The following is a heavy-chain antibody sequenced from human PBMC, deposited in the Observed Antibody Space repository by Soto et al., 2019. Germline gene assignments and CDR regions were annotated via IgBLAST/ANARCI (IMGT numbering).Heavy chain of an antibody. J-gene: IGHJ4*02. V-gene: IGHV3-30-3*01. CDR3: ARTKTSVPVVSPSYFDY. Sequence: QVQLVESGGGVVQPGRSLRLSCAASGFTFSTYALHWVRQAPGKGLEWVAVISYDGATKYYADSVKGRFTISRDNSQSTLFLQMNSLRPEDTAVYFCARTKTSVPVVSPSYFDYWGQGTLVPVSS. CDR1: GFTFSTYA. CDR2: ISYDGATK. D-gene: IGHD2-15*01.